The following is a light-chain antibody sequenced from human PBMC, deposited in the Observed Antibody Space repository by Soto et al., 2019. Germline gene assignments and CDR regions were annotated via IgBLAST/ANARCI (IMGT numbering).Light chain of an antibody. CDR3: QQYNNWPGT. J-gene: IGKJ1*01. V-gene: IGKV3-15*01. CDR1: QRVSSK. CDR2: GAS. Sequence: EIVLTQSPGTLSVSPGERATLSCSASQRVSSKLAWYQQKPGQAPRLLFYGASTVATGIPARFSGSGSETEFTLAISSLPSEDFAVYYCQQYNNWPGTFGEGTKVEIK.